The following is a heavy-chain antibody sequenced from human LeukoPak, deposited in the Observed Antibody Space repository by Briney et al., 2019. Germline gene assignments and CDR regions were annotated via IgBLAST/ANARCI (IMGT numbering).Heavy chain of an antibody. CDR2: MNSNSDNT. CDR3: ARGLVDDSSGYYYDYYYYMDV. Sequence: ASVKVSCKASGYTFTSYDINWVRQATGQGLEWMGCMNSNSDNTGYAQKFQGRVTMTMNTSISTAYMAVNSLRSDDTAVYYCARGLVDDSSGYYYDYYYYMDVWGKGNTVTVSS. CDR1: GYTFTSYD. V-gene: IGHV1-8*01. D-gene: IGHD3-22*01. J-gene: IGHJ6*03.